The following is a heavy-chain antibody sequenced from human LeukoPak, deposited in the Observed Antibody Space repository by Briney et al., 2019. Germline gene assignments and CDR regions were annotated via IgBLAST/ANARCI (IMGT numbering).Heavy chain of an antibody. CDR2: ISPYNVNT. Sequence: ASVKVSCKASGYTFTSYGISWVRQAPGQGLEWMGWISPYNVNTNYAQKLQGRVTMTTDTSTSTAYMELRSLRSDDTAVYYCAREVGYCSSTSCRYYYYYYGMDVWGQGTTVTVSS. J-gene: IGHJ6*02. V-gene: IGHV1-18*04. CDR1: GYTFTSYG. CDR3: AREVGYCSSTSCRYYYYYYGMDV. D-gene: IGHD2-2*01.